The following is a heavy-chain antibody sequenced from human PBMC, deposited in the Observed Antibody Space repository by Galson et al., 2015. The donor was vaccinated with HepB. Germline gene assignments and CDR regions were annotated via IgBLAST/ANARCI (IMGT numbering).Heavy chain of an antibody. D-gene: IGHD3-10*01. CDR2: IWYDGSNK. V-gene: IGHV3-33*01. CDR3: ARDRPLGVRGVISWDFDY. CDR1: GFTFSSYG. Sequence: SLRLSCAASGFTFSSYGMHWVRQAPGKGLAWVAVIWYDGSNKYYADSVKGRFTISRDNSKNTLYLQMNSLRAEDTAVYYCARDRPLGVRGVISWDFDYWGQGTLVTVSS. J-gene: IGHJ4*02.